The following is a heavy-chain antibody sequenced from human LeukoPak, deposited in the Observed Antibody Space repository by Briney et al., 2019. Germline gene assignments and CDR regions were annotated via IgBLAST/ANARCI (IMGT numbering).Heavy chain of an antibody. CDR1: GGSISSYY. Sequence: SETLSLTCTVSGGSISSYYWSWIRQPPGKGLEWIGHIFYSGSTNYNPSLKSRVTISLVMSKNQISLKLSSVTTADTAMYYCARTDDAFHIWGHGTTVTVSS. J-gene: IGHJ3*02. V-gene: IGHV4-59*01. D-gene: IGHD2-21*02. CDR3: ARTDDAFHI. CDR2: IFYSGST.